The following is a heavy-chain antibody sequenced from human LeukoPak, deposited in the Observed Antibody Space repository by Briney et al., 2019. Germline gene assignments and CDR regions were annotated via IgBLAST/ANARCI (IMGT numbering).Heavy chain of an antibody. CDR1: GVSFSGYY. V-gene: IGHV4-34*01. CDR2: INHSGST. CDR3: ARVPYYYGSGSYYNSRGYYFDY. J-gene: IGHJ4*02. Sequence: SETLSLTCAVYGVSFSGYYWSWIRQPPGKGLEWIGKINHSGSTNYNPSLKSRVTISVDTSKNQFSLKLSSVTAADTAVYYCARVPYYYGSGSYYNSRGYYFDYWGQGTLVTVSS. D-gene: IGHD3-10*01.